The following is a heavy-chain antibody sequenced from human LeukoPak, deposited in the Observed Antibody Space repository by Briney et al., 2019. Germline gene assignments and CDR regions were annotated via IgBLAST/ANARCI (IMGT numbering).Heavy chain of an antibody. CDR1: GFTFSSYG. CDR2: IWYDGSNK. D-gene: IGHD5-12*01. Sequence: GRSLRLSCAASGFTFSSYGMHWVRQAPGKGLEWVAVIWYDGSNKYYADSVKGRFTISRDNSKNTLYLQMNGLRAEDTAVYYCARAGASYSGYDVPYYYYGMDVWGQGTTVTVSS. V-gene: IGHV3-33*01. J-gene: IGHJ6*02. CDR3: ARAGASYSGYDVPYYYYGMDV.